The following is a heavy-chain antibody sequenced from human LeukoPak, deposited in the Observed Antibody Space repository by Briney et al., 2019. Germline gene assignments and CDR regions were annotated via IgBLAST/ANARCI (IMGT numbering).Heavy chain of an antibody. CDR2: FDPEDGET. Sequence: VASVKVSCKVSGYTLTELSMHWVRQAPGKGLEWMGGFDPEDGETIYAQKFQGRVTMTEDTSTDTAYMELRSLTSDDTAVYYCARDGYGSGKGFFDYWGQGTLVTVSS. CDR3: ARDGYGSGKGFFDY. V-gene: IGHV1-24*01. CDR1: GYTLTELS. J-gene: IGHJ4*02. D-gene: IGHD3-10*01.